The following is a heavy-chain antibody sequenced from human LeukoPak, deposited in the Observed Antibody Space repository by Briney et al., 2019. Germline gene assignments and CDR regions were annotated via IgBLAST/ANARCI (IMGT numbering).Heavy chain of an antibody. CDR1: RCIFSSYA. V-gene: IGHV1-69*05. CDR2: IIPIFGTA. Sequence: SVKVACKDARCIFSSYAISWVRQAPGQGLEWMGGIIPIFGTANYAQKFQGRVTITTDESTSTAYMELSSLRSEDTAVYYCARLSTIFGVVVFDYWGQGTLVTVSP. D-gene: IGHD3-3*01. J-gene: IGHJ4*02. CDR3: ARLSTIFGVVVFDY.